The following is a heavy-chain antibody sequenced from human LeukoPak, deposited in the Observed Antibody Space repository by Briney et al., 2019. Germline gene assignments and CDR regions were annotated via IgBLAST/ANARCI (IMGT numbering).Heavy chain of an antibody. Sequence: SETLSLTCSVSGGSISSYYWSWIRQPAGKGREWIGRIYITGNTDYNPSLKSRVTMSVDTSKNQFTLKLSSVTASDTAVYYCAKDARGWSGFDYWGQGTLVTVSS. CDR3: AKDARGWSGFDY. D-gene: IGHD3-3*01. CDR2: IYITGNT. J-gene: IGHJ4*02. CDR1: GGSISSYY. V-gene: IGHV4-4*07.